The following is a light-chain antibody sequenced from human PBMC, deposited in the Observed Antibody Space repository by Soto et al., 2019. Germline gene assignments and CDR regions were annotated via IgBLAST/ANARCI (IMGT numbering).Light chain of an antibody. CDR2: DIF. V-gene: IGKV3D-15*01. J-gene: IGKJ4*01. CDR1: QSISSF. Sequence: EIVLTQSPATLSLSPGERATLSCRASQSISSFLTWYQHKPGQAPRLLIYDIFTRATGVPTRISGSGSGTEFTLTISSLQSEDFAVYYCQQYNSWPLTFGGGTKVEIK. CDR3: QQYNSWPLT.